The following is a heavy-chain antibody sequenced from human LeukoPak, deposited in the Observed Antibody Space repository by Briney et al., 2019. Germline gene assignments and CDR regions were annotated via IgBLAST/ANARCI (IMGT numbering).Heavy chain of an antibody. V-gene: IGHV3-30*04. CDR1: GFTFSSYA. Sequence: GGSLRLSCAASGFTFSSYAMHWVRQAPGKGLEWVAVISYDGSNKYYADSVKGRFTISRDNSKNTLYLQMNSLRAEDTAVYYCAREQQLGKDNWFDPWGQGTLVTVSS. CDR3: AREQQLGKDNWFDP. CDR2: ISYDGSNK. D-gene: IGHD6-13*01. J-gene: IGHJ5*02.